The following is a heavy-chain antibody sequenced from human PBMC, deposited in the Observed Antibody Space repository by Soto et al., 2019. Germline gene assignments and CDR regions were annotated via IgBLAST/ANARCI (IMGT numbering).Heavy chain of an antibody. CDR1: GGTFSSYA. CDR2: INPSFGST. Sequence: GASVKVCCKASGGTFSSYAISWVRQAPGQGLEWMGGINPSFGSTNYAQKFQGRVTMTRDASTSTAYMELSSLRSEDTAVYYCARAPPNDFWSGYYPVYGMDVWGQGTTVTVSS. V-gene: IGHV1-69*05. D-gene: IGHD3-3*01. CDR3: ARAPPNDFWSGYYPVYGMDV. J-gene: IGHJ6*02.